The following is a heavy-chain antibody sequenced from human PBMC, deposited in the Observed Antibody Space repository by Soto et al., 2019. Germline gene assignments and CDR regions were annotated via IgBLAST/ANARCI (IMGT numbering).Heavy chain of an antibody. D-gene: IGHD6-19*01. CDR1: GFTFSSYA. J-gene: IGHJ4*02. V-gene: IGHV3-30-3*01. CDR2: ISYDGSNK. CDR3: ARGGDSGWNECRYDY. Sequence: QVQLVESGGGVVQPGRSLRLSCAASGFTFSSYAMHWVRQAPGKGLEWVAVISYDGSNKYYADSVKGRFTISRDNSKNPLYLQMNSLRAEDTAVYYCARGGDSGWNECRYDYWGQGTLVTVSS.